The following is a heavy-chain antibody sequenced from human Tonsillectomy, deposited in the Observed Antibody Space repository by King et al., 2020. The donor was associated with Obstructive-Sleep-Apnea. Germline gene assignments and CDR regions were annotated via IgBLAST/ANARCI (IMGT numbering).Heavy chain of an antibody. Sequence: QLVQSGGGLVQPGGSLRLSCAASGFTFSTYWMSWVRQAPGKGLEWVANMNQDGSEKYYVDSVKGRFTISRDNAKNNAKNSLFLQMNSLRGEDTAVYYCARTTAYGSGNEGAFDIWGQGTMVTVSS. D-gene: IGHD3-10*01. CDR3: ARTTAYGSGNEGAFDI. CDR1: GFTFSTYW. V-gene: IGHV3-7*01. CDR2: MNQDGSEK. J-gene: IGHJ3*02.